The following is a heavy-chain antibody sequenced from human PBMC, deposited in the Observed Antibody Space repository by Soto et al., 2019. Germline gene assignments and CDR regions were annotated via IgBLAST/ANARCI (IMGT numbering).Heavy chain of an antibody. D-gene: IGHD3-10*01. CDR2: IRSKAYGGTT. Sequence: GGSLRLSCTASGFTFGDYAMSWVRQAPGKGLEWVGFIRSKAYGGTTEYAASVKGRFTISRDDSNSIAYLQMNSLKTEDTAVNYCTRERNYDFWGQGTLVTVSS. CDR3: TRERNYDF. CDR1: GFTFGDYA. V-gene: IGHV3-49*04. J-gene: IGHJ4*02.